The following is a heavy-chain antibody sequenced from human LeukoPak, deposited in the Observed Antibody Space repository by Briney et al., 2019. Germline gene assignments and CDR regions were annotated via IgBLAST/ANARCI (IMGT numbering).Heavy chain of an antibody. CDR2: INPNSGGT. V-gene: IGHV1-2*02. Sequence: GASVKVSCKASGGTFSSYAISWVRQAPGQGLEWMGWINPNSGGTNYAQKFQGRVTMTRDTSISTAYMELSRLRSDDTAVYYCARDHRAATGNWFDHWGQGTLVTVSS. CDR1: GGTFSSYA. D-gene: IGHD2-15*01. J-gene: IGHJ5*02. CDR3: ARDHRAATGNWFDH.